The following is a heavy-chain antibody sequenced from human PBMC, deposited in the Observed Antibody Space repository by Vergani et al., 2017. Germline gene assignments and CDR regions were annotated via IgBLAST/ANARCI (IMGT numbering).Heavy chain of an antibody. CDR2: LI. Sequence: EVQLVESGGGLVQPGGSLRLSCAASGFTFSSYWMHWVRQAPGKGLVWSHVLIVKGRFTISRDNAKNTLYLQMNSLRAEDTAVYYCARVGTNSGYDALTRLPLGYWGQGTLVTVSS. CDR1: GFTFSSYW. CDR3: ARVGTNSGYDALTRLPLGY. D-gene: IGHD5-12*01. J-gene: IGHJ4*02. V-gene: IGHV3-74*01.